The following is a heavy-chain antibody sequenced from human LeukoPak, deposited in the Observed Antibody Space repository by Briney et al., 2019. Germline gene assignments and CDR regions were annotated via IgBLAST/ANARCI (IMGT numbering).Heavy chain of an antibody. CDR1: GYTFTSYG. CDR2: ISAYNGNT. V-gene: IGHV1-18*01. D-gene: IGHD6-13*01. Sequence: GASVKVSCKASGYTFTSYGISWVRHAPGQGLEWMGWISAYNGNTNYAQKLQGRVTMTTDTSTSTAYMELRSLRSDDTAVYYCARGAYFLYSSSWPYYFDYWGQGTLVTVSS. CDR3: ARGAYFLYSSSWPYYFDY. J-gene: IGHJ4*02.